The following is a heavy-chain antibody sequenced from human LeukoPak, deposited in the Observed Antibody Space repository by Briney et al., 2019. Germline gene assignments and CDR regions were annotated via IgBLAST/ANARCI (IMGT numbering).Heavy chain of an antibody. CDR1: GFTFDDYA. CDR2: ISWNSGSI. D-gene: IGHD6-19*01. CDR3: AKGGIAVAGVFDY. V-gene: IGHV3-9*03. J-gene: IGHJ4*02. Sequence: GRSLRLSCAASGFTFDDYAMHWARQAPGKGLEWVSGISWNSGSIGYADSVKGRFTISRDNAKNSLYLQMNSLRAEDMALYYCAKGGIAVAGVFDYWGQGTLVTVSS.